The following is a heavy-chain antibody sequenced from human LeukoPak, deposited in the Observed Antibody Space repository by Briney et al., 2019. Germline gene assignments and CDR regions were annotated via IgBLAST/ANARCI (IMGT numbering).Heavy chain of an antibody. D-gene: IGHD3-9*01. V-gene: IGHV4-59*08. Sequence: SETLSLTCSVSGGSMNSYYWSWIRQSPGEGLEWIGYIYYSGSTNYNPSLKSRVTIPVDTSKNQFSLKLSSVTAADTAVYYCARHVWLQPFDYWGQGTLVTVSS. CDR3: ARHVWLQPFDY. CDR2: IYYSGST. J-gene: IGHJ4*02. CDR1: GGSMNSYY.